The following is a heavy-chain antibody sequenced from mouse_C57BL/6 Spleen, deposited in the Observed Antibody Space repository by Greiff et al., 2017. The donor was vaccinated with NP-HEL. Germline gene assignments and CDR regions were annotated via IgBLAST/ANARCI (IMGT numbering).Heavy chain of an antibody. V-gene: IGHV5-17*01. CDR1: GFTFSDYG. CDR3: ARGGITDYYAMDY. CDR2: ISSGSSTI. Sequence: DVKLVESGGGLVKPGGSLKLSCAASGFTFSDYGMHWVRQAPEKGLEWVAYISSGSSTIYYEDTVKGRFTISRDNAKNTLFLQMTSLRSEDTAMYYCARGGITDYYAMDYWGQGTSVTVSS. J-gene: IGHJ4*01. D-gene: IGHD2-4*01.